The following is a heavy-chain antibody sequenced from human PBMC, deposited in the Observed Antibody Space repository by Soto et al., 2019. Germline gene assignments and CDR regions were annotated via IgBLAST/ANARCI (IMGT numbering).Heavy chain of an antibody. Sequence: PGGSLRLSCAASGFTFSSYAMSWVRQAPGKGLEWVSAISGSGGSTYYADSVKGRFTISRDNSKNTLYLQMNSLRAEDTAVYYCASTPRTRYSSSWYGAGWFDPWGQGTLVTVSS. J-gene: IGHJ5*02. V-gene: IGHV3-23*01. CDR3: ASTPRTRYSSSWYGAGWFDP. D-gene: IGHD6-13*01. CDR2: ISGSGGST. CDR1: GFTFSSYA.